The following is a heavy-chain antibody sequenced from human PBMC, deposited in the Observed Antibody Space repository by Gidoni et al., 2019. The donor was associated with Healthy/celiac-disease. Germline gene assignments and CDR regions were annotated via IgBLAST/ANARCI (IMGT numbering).Heavy chain of an antibody. Sequence: EVQLVESGGGLVKPGGSLRLSCAASGFTFSSYSMNWFRQAPGKGLEWVSSISRSSSYIYNADAEKGRFTITRDNARNSLYLQRNSLRAEDKAVYYCATGGGSGSYYKDYWGQGTLVTVSS. J-gene: IGHJ4*02. D-gene: IGHD3-10*01. CDR1: GFTFSSYS. V-gene: IGHV3-21*01. CDR3: ATGGGSGSYYKDY. CDR2: ISRSSSYI.